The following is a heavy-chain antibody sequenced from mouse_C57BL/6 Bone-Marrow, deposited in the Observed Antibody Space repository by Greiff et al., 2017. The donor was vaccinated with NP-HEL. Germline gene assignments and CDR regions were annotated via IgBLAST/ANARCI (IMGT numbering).Heavy chain of an antibody. D-gene: IGHD1-1*01. V-gene: IGHV6-6*01. Sequence: EVKVEESGGGLVQPGGSMKLSCAASGFTFSDAWMDWVRQSPEKGLEWVAEIRNKANNHATYYAESVKGRFTISRDDSKSSVYLQMNSLRAEDTGIYYCTRRGYYYGSSPLDYWGQGTTLTVSS. CDR1: GFTFSDAW. CDR3: TRRGYYYGSSPLDY. CDR2: IRNKANNHAT. J-gene: IGHJ2*01.